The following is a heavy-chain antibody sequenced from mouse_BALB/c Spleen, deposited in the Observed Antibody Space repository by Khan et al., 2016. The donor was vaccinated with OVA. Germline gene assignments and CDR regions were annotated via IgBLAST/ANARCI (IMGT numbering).Heavy chain of an antibody. Sequence: QVQLKESGPGLVAPSQSLSITCTVSGFSLSRYNIHWVRQPPGKGLEWLGMIWAGGGTDYNSTLKSRLNISKDNSKSKVFLKMNSLQTDDTAMYKSARSYYRYDGYYAMDFWGQGTSVTVSS. J-gene: IGHJ4*01. D-gene: IGHD2-14*01. CDR3: ARSYYRYDGYYAMDF. V-gene: IGHV2-6-4*01. CDR1: GFSLSRYN. CDR2: IWAGGGT.